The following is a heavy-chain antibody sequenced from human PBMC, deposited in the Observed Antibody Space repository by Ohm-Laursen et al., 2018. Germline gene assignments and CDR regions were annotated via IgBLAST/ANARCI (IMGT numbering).Heavy chain of an antibody. V-gene: IGHV3-9*01. CDR2: ISWNSGSI. Sequence: SLRLSCAASGFTFDDYAMHWVRQAPGKGLEWVPGISWNSGSIGYADSVKGRFTISRDNAKNSLYLQMNSLRAEDTALYYCAKDHSPYNSSLRSAFDIWGQGTMVTVSS. D-gene: IGHD6-13*01. J-gene: IGHJ3*02. CDR3: AKDHSPYNSSLRSAFDI. CDR1: GFTFDDYA.